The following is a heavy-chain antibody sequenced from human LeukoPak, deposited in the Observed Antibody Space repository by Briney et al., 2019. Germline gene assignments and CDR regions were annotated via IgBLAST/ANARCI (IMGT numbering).Heavy chain of an antibody. Sequence: PGGSLRLSCAASGFTFSSYEMNWVRQAPGKGLEWVSYISNSGNTIYYADSVKGRFTISRDNAKNSLYLQMNSLRAEDTAVYYCARRSRGTGSWYYFDYWGQGTLVTVSP. CDR1: GFTFSSYE. CDR2: ISNSGNTI. D-gene: IGHD3-10*01. CDR3: ARRSRGTGSWYYFDY. V-gene: IGHV3-48*03. J-gene: IGHJ4*02.